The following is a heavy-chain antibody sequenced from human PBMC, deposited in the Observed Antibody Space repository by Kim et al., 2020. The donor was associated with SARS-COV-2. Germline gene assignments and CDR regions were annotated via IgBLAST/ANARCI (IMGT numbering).Heavy chain of an antibody. CDR2: YSDGNT. J-gene: IGHJ4*02. V-gene: IGHV3-53*01. CDR3: ARDNDY. Sequence: YSDGNTDYADSVKGRFTISRDNSKNTLYLQMNSLRAEDTAVYYCARDNDYWGQGTLVTVSS.